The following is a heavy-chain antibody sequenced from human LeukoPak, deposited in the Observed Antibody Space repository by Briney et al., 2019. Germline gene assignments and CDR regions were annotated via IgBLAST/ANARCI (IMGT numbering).Heavy chain of an antibody. CDR3: ARDARDLTGDYYFDY. J-gene: IGHJ4*02. Sequence: GGSLRLSCAASGFTFSDYYMSWIRQAPGKGLEWVSYISSSGSTIYYADSVKGRFTISRDNAKNSLYLQMNSLRAEVTAVYYCARDARDLTGDYYFDYWGQGTLVTVSS. V-gene: IGHV3-11*01. CDR1: GFTFSDYY. D-gene: IGHD4-17*01. CDR2: ISSSGSTI.